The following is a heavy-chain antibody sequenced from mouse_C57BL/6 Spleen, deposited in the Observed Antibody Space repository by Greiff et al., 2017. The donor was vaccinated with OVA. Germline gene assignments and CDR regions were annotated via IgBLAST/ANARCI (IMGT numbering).Heavy chain of an antibody. CDR3: ARSTTVRYFDV. D-gene: IGHD1-1*01. Sequence: EVQLVESGPGLVKPSQSLSLTCSVTGYSITSGYYWYWIRQFPGNKLEWVGYISYDGSNNYNPFLKNLISISRDTSKNQFFLKYNSVTTENTSTYYCARSTTVRYFDVWGTGTTVTVSS. V-gene: IGHV3-6*01. CDR2: ISYDGSN. J-gene: IGHJ1*03. CDR1: GYSITSGYY.